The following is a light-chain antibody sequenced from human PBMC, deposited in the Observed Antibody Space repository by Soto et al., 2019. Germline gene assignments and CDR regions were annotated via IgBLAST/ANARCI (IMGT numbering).Light chain of an antibody. Sequence: IVLTQSPGTLSLSPGERTTLSCRASQSISRYLAWYQQKPGQAPRVLIYGASKRATGIPDRFSGSGSGTDFSLTISRLEPEDFAVYYCHQYDNAPQTYGQGTKVDI. CDR1: QSISRY. V-gene: IGKV3-20*01. CDR3: HQYDNAPQT. CDR2: GAS. J-gene: IGKJ2*01.